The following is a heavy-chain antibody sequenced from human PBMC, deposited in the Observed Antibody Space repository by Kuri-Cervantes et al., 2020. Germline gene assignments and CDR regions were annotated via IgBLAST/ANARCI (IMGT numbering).Heavy chain of an antibody. V-gene: IGHV3-66*01. Sequence: GGSLRLSCAASGFTVSSNYMSWVRQAPGKGLEWVSVIYSGGSTYYADSVKGRFTISRDNSKNSPYLQMNSLRDEDTAVYYCAREWLNWGQGTLVTVSS. D-gene: IGHD5-12*01. CDR2: IYSGGST. CDR3: AREWLN. J-gene: IGHJ4*02. CDR1: GFTVSSNY.